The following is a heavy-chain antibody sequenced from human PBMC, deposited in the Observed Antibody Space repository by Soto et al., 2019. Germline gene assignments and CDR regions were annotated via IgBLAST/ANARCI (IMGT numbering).Heavy chain of an antibody. J-gene: IGHJ5*02. CDR2: VCHSGTI. CDR3: ARDVGRYNINRVWFAP. CDR1: GYRINIDAC. V-gene: IGHV4-38-2*02. D-gene: IGHD1-20*01. Sequence: SETLSLTCVVSGYRINIDACWGWIRQSPEKGLEWLGSVCHSGTIYYNPSLKSRVTISLDTSKNQFSLSLSSVTAADTALYYCARDVGRYNINRVWFAPWGQGILVNVSS.